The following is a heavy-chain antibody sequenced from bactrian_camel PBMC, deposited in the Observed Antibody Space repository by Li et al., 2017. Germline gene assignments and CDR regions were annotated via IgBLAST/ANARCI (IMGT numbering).Heavy chain of an antibody. J-gene: IGHJ6*01. V-gene: IGHV3-2*01. Sequence: HVQLVESGGGLVQPGGSLRLSCAASGFTFSSYSMTWVRQAPGEGLEWVSSIYSDGSKTIYSDSVKGRFTISRDNAKNTVYLQMNSLKSEDTALYYCATDLLAVWVQLYKPRPSDGLKFGYWGQGTQVTVS. CDR2: IYSDGSKT. CDR1: GFTFSSYS. D-gene: IGHD2*01. CDR3: ATDLLAVWVQLYKPRPSDGLKFGY.